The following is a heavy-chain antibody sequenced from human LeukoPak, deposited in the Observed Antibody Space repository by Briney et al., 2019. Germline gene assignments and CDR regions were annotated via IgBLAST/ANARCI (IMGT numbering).Heavy chain of an antibody. CDR1: GYTFTRYG. CDR3: ARDRGYGGWYAD. J-gene: IGHJ4*02. D-gene: IGHD6-19*01. Sequence: ASVKVSCKASGYTFTRYGISWVRQAPGQGLEWMGWISAYNGNTNYAQKLQGRVTMTTDTSTSTAYMELRSLRSDGTAVYYCARDRGYGGWYADWRRGTLLTVSS. CDR2: ISAYNGNT. V-gene: IGHV1-18*01.